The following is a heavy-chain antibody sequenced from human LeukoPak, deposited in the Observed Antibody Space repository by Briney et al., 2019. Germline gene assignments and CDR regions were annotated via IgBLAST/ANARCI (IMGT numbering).Heavy chain of an antibody. CDR2: ISSSSSYI. D-gene: IGHD5-18*01. CDR3: ATTSRYSYGYGVNWYDP. CDR1: GFTFSSYS. V-gene: IGHV3-21*01. Sequence: PGGSLRLSCAASGFTFSSYSMNWVRQAPGKGLEWVSSISSSSSYIYYADSVKGRFTISRDNAKNSLYLQMNSLRAEDTAVYYCATTSRYSYGYGVNWYDPWGQGTLVTVSS. J-gene: IGHJ5*02.